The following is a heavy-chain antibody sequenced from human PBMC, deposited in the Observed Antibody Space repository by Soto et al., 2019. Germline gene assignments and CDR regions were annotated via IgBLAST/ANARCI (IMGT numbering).Heavy chain of an antibody. CDR1: GFTFSSYA. V-gene: IGHV3-30-3*01. CDR2: ISYDGSNK. J-gene: IGHJ4*02. Sequence: QVQLVESGGGVVQPGRSLRLSCAASGFTFSSYAMHWVRQAPGKGLEWVAVISYDGSNKYYADSVKGRFTISRDNSKNTLYMQMNSLRAEDTAVYYCARDKNDFWSGYLAQWGQGTLVTFSS. CDR3: ARDKNDFWSGYLAQ. D-gene: IGHD3-3*01.